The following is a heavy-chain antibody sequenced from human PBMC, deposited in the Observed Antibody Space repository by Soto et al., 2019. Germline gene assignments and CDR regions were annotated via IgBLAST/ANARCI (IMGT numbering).Heavy chain of an antibody. J-gene: IGHJ4*02. CDR3: ARDAGSGSYYPPFEY. CDR2: ISSSSSII. V-gene: IGHV3-48*02. Sequence: EVQLVESGGGLVQPGGSLRLSCAASGFTFSTYTMNWVRQAPGKGPEWVSYISSSSSIIYYADSVKGRFTISRDNAKNSLYLQMNSLRDEDTAVYYCARDAGSGSYYPPFEYWGQGTLVTVSS. CDR1: GFTFSTYT. D-gene: IGHD3-10*01.